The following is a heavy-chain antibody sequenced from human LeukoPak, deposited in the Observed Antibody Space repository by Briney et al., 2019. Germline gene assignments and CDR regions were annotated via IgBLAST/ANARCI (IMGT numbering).Heavy chain of an antibody. CDR2: ISYDGSNK. CDR3: ASMQLAGAFDI. Sequence: GGSLRLSCAASGFTFSSYGMHWFRQAPGKGLGWVAVISYDGSNKYYADSVKGRFTISRDNAKNSLYLQMNSLRAEDTAVYYCASMQLAGAFDIWGQGTMVTVSS. V-gene: IGHV3-30*03. J-gene: IGHJ3*02. CDR1: GFTFSSYG. D-gene: IGHD6-6*01.